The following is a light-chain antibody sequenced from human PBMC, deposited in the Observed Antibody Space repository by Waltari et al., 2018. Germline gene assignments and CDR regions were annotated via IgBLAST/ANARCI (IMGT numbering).Light chain of an antibody. CDR1: QGINDY. J-gene: IGKJ4*01. CDR3: QQYDNFPLT. Sequence: DIQMTQSPSSLSASVGDRVTITCRASQGINDYLSWYQQKPGKAPKRLIYSTSHLESGVPSMFSVSGSGTEYTLTISSLQPEDFSTYYCQQYDNFPLTFGGGTKVEIK. V-gene: IGKV1-33*01. CDR2: STS.